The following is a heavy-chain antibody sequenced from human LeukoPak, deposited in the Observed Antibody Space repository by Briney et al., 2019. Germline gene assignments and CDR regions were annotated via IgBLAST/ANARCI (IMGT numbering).Heavy chain of an antibody. D-gene: IGHD3-22*01. CDR1: EFTFSSYS. CDR2: ISSSSSTI. V-gene: IGHV3-48*02. CDR3: ARVWGSSGYRPFDY. Sequence: GGSLRLSCEASEFTFSSYSMNWVRQAPGKGLEWVSYISSSSSTIYYADSVKGRFTISRDNAKNSLYLQMNSLRDEDTAVYYCARVWGSSGYRPFDYWGQGTLVTVSS. J-gene: IGHJ4*02.